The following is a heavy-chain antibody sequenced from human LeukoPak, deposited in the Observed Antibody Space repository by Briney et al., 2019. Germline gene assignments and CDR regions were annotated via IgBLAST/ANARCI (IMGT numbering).Heavy chain of an antibody. CDR1: GYSFTSYW. CDR3: ARQHPYYYDRGWFDP. J-gene: IGHJ5*02. V-gene: IGHV5-51*01. D-gene: IGHD3-22*01. CDR2: IYPGDSET. Sequence: GESLKISCKGSGYSFTSYWIGWVRQMPGKGLEWMGIIYPGDSETRYSPSFQGQVTFSADKSISTAYLQWGSLKASDTAIYYCARQHPYYYDRGWFDPWGQGTLVTVSS.